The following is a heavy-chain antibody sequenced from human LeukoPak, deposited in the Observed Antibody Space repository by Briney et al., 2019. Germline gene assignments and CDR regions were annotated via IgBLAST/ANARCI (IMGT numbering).Heavy chain of an antibody. CDR3: ARESHYYDSSGYYYFTDYYYYYGMDV. CDR1: DDSISSYS. CDR2: IYYSGIT. V-gene: IGHV4-59*12. D-gene: IGHD3-22*01. J-gene: IGHJ6*02. Sequence: PSETLSLTCSVSDDSISSYSWSWIRQPPGMGLEWIGYIYYSGITTYNPSLKSRVTMSVDTSKNQFSLKLSSVTAADTAVYYCARESHYYDSSGYYYFTDYYYYYGMDVWGQGTTVTVSS.